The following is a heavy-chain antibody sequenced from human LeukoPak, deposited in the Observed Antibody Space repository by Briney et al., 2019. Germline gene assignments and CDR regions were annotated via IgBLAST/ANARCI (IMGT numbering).Heavy chain of an antibody. CDR2: IRSSGSTI. Sequence: GGSLRLSCAASGFTFSDYYMSWIRQAPGKGLEWVSYIRSSGSTIYYADSVKGRSTISRDNAKNSLYLQMNSLRAEDTAVYYCARFRYGGNVVDYWGQGTLVTVSS. J-gene: IGHJ4*02. V-gene: IGHV3-11*01. CDR3: ARFRYGGNVVDY. D-gene: IGHD4-23*01. CDR1: GFTFSDYY.